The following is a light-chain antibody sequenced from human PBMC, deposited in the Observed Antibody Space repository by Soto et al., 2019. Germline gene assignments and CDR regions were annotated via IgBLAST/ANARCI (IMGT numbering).Light chain of an antibody. CDR2: KAS. J-gene: IGKJ2*01. CDR1: QSIDPW. Sequence: DFQMTQSPSTLSASVGDRVTITCRASQSIDPWLAWYQQKPGKAPKLLIYKASNLKSGVPSRFSGSGSGTEFTLTISSLQPDDFASYYCQQYKSYSYTFGQGTKLEIK. CDR3: QQYKSYSYT. V-gene: IGKV1-5*03.